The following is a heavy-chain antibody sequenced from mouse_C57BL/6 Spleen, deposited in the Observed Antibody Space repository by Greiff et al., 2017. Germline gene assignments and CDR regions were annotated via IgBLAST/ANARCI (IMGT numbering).Heavy chain of an antibody. CDR1: GYTFTSYW. D-gene: IGHD2-13*01. J-gene: IGHJ4*01. CDR3: ARFRDYMDY. Sequence: QVQLQQPGAELVMPGASVKLSCKASGYTFTSYWMHWVKQRPGQGLEWIGEIDPSDSYTNYNQKFKGKSTLTVDKSSRTAYMQLSSLTSEDSAVYYCARFRDYMDYWGQGTSVTVSS. CDR2: IDPSDSYT. V-gene: IGHV1-69*01.